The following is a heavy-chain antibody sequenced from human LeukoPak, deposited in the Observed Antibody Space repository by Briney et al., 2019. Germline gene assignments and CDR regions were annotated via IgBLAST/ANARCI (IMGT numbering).Heavy chain of an antibody. V-gene: IGHV4-59*01. CDR2: IYYSGST. CDR3: ARVDYGSGSYRFDP. D-gene: IGHD3-10*01. Sequence: SETLSLTCTVSGGSISNYYWSWIRQPPGKGLEWIGYIYYSGSTNYNPSLKSRVTISVDTSKYQFSLMLSSVTAADTAVYYCARVDYGSGSYRFDPWGQGTLVTVSS. CDR1: GGSISNYY. J-gene: IGHJ5*02.